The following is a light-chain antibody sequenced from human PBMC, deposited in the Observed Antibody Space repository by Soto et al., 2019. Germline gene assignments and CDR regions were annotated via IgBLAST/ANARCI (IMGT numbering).Light chain of an antibody. CDR3: QAWDSGTVV. CDR2: HDS. CDR1: KLGDKY. Sequence: SSELTQPPSVSVSPGQTASITCSGDKLGDKYASWYQQKPGQSPVLVIYHDSKRPSGIPERISGSNSGNTATLTITGTQAMDEADYYCQAWDSGTVVFGGGTKLTVL. V-gene: IGLV3-1*01. J-gene: IGLJ2*01.